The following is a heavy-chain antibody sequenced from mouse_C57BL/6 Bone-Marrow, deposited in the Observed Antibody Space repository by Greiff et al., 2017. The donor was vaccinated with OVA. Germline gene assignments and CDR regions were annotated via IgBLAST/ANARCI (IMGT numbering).Heavy chain of an antibody. D-gene: IGHD1-1*01. J-gene: IGHJ2*01. CDR3: ARITTVVPYYFDY. Sequence: DVKLQESVAELVRPGASVKLSCTASGFNIKNTYMHWVKQRPEQGLEWIGRIDPANGNTKYAPKFQGKATITADTSSNTAYLQLSSLTSEDTAIYYCARITTVVPYYFDYWGQGTTLTVSS. V-gene: IGHV14-3*01. CDR1: GFNIKNTY. CDR2: IDPANGNT.